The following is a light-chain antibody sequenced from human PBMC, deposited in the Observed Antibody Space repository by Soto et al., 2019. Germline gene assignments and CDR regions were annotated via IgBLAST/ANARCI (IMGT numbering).Light chain of an antibody. CDR2: GNA. CDR3: QSYDSSLSGYV. CDR1: GSNIGSPYG. V-gene: IGLV1-40*01. Sequence: QSVLTQPPSVSGAPGQRVTVSCTGSGSNIGSPYGVHWYQHLPGTAPKLIIYGNANRPSGVPDRFSGSKSGTSASLAITGLQAEDEADYFCQSYDSSLSGYVFGTGTQLTVL. J-gene: IGLJ1*01.